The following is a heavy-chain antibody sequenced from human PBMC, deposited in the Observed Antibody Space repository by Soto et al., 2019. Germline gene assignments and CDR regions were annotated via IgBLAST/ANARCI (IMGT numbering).Heavy chain of an antibody. CDR1: GFTFGDYA. D-gene: IGHD6-13*01. CDR3: SRGSSSPGKYGMDV. V-gene: IGHV3-49*03. CDR2: IRGKPYGGTT. J-gene: IGHJ6*02. Sequence: SLRLSCTVSGFTFGDYAINWIRQAPGKGLEWVGLIRGKPYGGTTEYAASVKGRLTISRNDSKSIAYLQMNSLKTEDTAVYYCSRGSSSPGKYGMDVWGQGTAVTVSS.